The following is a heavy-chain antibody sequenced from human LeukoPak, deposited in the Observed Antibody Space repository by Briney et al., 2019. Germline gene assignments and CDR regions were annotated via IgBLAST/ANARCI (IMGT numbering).Heavy chain of an antibody. J-gene: IGHJ4*02. D-gene: IGHD4-17*01. CDR3: AKDTTAVTPYLDY. Sequence: PGGSLRLSCAASGFTFSTYGMHWVRQPPGKGLEWVAVISYDGSTKYYEDSVKGRFTISRDDSKNTLYLQMNSLRAEDTAVYYCAKDTTAVTPYLDYWGQGTLVTVSS. CDR2: ISYDGSTK. V-gene: IGHV3-30*18. CDR1: GFTFSTYG.